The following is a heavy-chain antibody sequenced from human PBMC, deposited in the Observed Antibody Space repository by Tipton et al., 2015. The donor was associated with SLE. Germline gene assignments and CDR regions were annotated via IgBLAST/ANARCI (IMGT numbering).Heavy chain of an antibody. CDR3: ARPTGDNFDY. J-gene: IGHJ4*02. Sequence: TLSLTCTVSDGSISDYYWTWIRQPAGEGLEWIGSIYYSGSTYYNPSLKSQVTISVDTSKNQFSLKLSSVTAADTAVYYCARPTGDNFDYWGQGILVTVSS. CDR1: DGSISDYY. D-gene: IGHD7-27*01. V-gene: IGHV4-59*05. CDR2: IYYSGST.